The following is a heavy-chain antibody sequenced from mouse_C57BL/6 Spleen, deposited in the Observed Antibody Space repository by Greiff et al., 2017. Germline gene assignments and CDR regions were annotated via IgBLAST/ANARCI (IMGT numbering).Heavy chain of an antibody. CDR1: GYAFSSSW. Sequence: ESGPELVKPGASVKISCKASGYAFSSSWMNWVKQRPGKGLEWIGRIYPGDGDTNYNGKFKGKATLTADKSSSTAYMQLSSLTSEDSAVYFCARSQSYWYFDVWGTGTTVTVSS. D-gene: IGHD6-1*01. CDR3: ARSQSYWYFDV. J-gene: IGHJ1*03. CDR2: IYPGDGDT. V-gene: IGHV1-82*01.